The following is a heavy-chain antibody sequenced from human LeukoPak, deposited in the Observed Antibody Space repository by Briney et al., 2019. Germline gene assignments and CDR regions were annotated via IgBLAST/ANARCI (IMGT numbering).Heavy chain of an antibody. J-gene: IGHJ4*02. CDR3: AKNYDFLTGYAS. CDR2: ISAYNGNT. V-gene: IGHV1-18*01. D-gene: IGHD3-9*01. CDR1: GYTFTSYG. Sequence: GASVKVSCKASGYTFTSYGISWVRQAPGQGLEWMGWISAYNGNTNYAQKLQGRVTMTTDTSTSTAYMELSSLRSEDTAVYYCAKNYDFLTGYASWGQGTLVTVSS.